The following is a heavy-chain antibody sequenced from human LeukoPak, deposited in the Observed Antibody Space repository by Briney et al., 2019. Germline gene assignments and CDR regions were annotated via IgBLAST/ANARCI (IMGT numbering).Heavy chain of an antibody. CDR1: GYSFTSYW. J-gene: IGHJ3*02. CDR3: ASRYYYDSSGYYGRAFDI. V-gene: IGHV5-51*01. D-gene: IGHD3-22*01. CDR2: IYPGDSDT. Sequence: GESLKISCKGSGYSFTSYWIGWVRQMPGKGLEWMGIIYPGDSDTRYSPSFQGQVTISADKSISTAYLQWSSLKASDTAMYYCASRYYYDSSGYYGRAFDIWGQGTMVTVSS.